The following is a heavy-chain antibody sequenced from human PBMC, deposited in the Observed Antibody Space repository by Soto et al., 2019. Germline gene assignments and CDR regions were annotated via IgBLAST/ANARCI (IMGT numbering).Heavy chain of an antibody. V-gene: IGHV3-53*04. J-gene: IGHJ3*02. CDR1: GFTVSSNY. D-gene: IGHD2-2*01. CDR3: ARGYCSSTSCYSAGDAFDI. CDR2: IYSGGST. Sequence: GGSLRLSCAASGFTVSSNYMSWVRQAPGKGLEWVSVIYSGGSTYYADSVKGRFTISRHNSKNTLYLQMNSLRAEDTAVYYCARGYCSSTSCYSAGDAFDIWGQATIVTLSS.